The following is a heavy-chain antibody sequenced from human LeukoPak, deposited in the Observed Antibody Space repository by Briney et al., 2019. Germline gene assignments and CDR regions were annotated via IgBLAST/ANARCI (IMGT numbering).Heavy chain of an antibody. CDR2: IYSSGST. CDR3: ARDPSYSSGFYDY. CDR1: GASISSYY. J-gene: IGHJ4*02. D-gene: IGHD6-19*01. Sequence: TSETLSLTCSVSGASISSYYWTWIRQPAGKGLEWIGRIYSSGSTNYNPSLKSRVTMSVDTSKNQFSLKLNSVTAADTAVYYCARDPSYSSGFYDYWGQGTLVTVSS. V-gene: IGHV4-4*07.